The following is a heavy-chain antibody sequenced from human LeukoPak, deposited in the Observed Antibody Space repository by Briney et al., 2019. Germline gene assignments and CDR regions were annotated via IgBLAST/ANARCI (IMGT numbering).Heavy chain of an antibody. V-gene: IGHV3-48*01. CDR3: ARELYCSSTSCYSGSLDY. Sequence: GGSLRLSCAASGFTFSSYEMNWVRQAPGKGLEWVSYISSSSSTIYYADSVKGRFTISRDNAKNSLYLQMNSLRAEDTAVYYCARELYCSSTSCYSGSLDYWGQGTLVTVSS. CDR1: GFTFSSYE. J-gene: IGHJ4*02. D-gene: IGHD2-2*01. CDR2: ISSSSSTI.